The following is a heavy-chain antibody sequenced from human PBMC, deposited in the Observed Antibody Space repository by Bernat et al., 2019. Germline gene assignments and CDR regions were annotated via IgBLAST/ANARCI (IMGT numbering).Heavy chain of an antibody. CDR2: IYYSGST. D-gene: IGHD3-3*01. CDR1: GGSVGSGSYY. V-gene: IGHV4-61*01. Sequence: QVQLQESGPGLVKPSETLSLTCTVSGGSVGSGSYYWSWIRQPPGKGLEWIGYIYYSGSTNYNPSLKSRVTISVDTSKNQFSLKLSSVTAADTAVYYCARASYDFWSGYLNWFDPWGQGTLVTVSS. J-gene: IGHJ5*02. CDR3: ARASYDFWSGYLNWFDP.